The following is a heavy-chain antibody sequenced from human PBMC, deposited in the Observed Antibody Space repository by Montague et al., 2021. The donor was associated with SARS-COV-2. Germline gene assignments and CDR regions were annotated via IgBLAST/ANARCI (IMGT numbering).Heavy chain of an antibody. Sequence: SLRLSCAASGFTFSSYTMRWVRQAPGKGLEWVSAISGSGGSTYYADSVKGRFTISRDNSKNTLYLQMNSLRAEDTAVYYCAKDSSIVATTLWAYNWFDPWGQGTLVTVSS. CDR3: AKDSSIVATTLWAYNWFDP. V-gene: IGHV3-23*01. CDR2: ISGSGGST. D-gene: IGHD5-12*01. CDR1: GFTFSSYT. J-gene: IGHJ5*02.